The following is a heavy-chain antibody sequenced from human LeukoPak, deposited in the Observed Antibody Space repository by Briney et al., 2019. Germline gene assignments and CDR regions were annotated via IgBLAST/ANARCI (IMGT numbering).Heavy chain of an antibody. D-gene: IGHD3-22*01. Sequence: ASVKVSCKASGYTFTSYGISWVRQAPGQGLEWMGWISAYNGNTNYAQKLQGRVTMTTDTSTSTAYMELRSLRSDDTAVYYCARVGSPGYDSSGYYSNWFDPWGQGTLVTVSS. CDR1: GYTFTSYG. J-gene: IGHJ5*02. CDR3: ARVGSPGYDSSGYYSNWFDP. CDR2: ISAYNGNT. V-gene: IGHV1-18*01.